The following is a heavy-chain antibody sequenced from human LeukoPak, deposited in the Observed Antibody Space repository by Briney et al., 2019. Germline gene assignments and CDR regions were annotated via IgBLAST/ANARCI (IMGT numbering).Heavy chain of an antibody. Sequence: ASVKVSCKASGYTFTGYYMHWVRQAPGQGLEWMGWINPNSGGTNYAQKFQGRVTMTRDTSISTAYMELSRLRSDDTAVYYCARRGSKALRFSALDIWGQGTMVTVSS. D-gene: IGHD5-12*01. CDR3: ARRGSKALRFSALDI. J-gene: IGHJ3*02. V-gene: IGHV1-2*02. CDR2: INPNSGGT. CDR1: GYTFTGYY.